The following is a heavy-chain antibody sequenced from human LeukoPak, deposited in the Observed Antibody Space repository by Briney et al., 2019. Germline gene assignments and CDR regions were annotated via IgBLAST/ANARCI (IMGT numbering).Heavy chain of an antibody. CDR3: ARDRVAGSTYAEGNYFDY. D-gene: IGHD6-19*01. Sequence: GASVKVSCKASGYTFTSYYMHWVRQAPGQGLEWMGIINPSGGSTSYAQKFQGRVTMTRDTSTSTVYMELSSLRSEDTAVYYCARDRVAGSTYAEGNYFDYWGQGTLVTVSS. CDR1: GYTFTSYY. V-gene: IGHV1-46*01. CDR2: INPSGGST. J-gene: IGHJ4*02.